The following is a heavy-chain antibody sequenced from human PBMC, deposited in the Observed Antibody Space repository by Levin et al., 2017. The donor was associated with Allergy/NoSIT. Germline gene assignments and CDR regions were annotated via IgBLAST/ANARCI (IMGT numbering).Heavy chain of an antibody. V-gene: IGHV4-59*01. Sequence: SETLSLTCTVSGGSISNDHCSWIRQPPGKGLEWIGYNYDSGRTYYNPSLNSRVTMSVDTSKNQFSLKLNAVTTADTAVYYCATYERGVGGKGSWGQGTLVTVSS. J-gene: IGHJ5*02. CDR3: ATYERGVGGKGS. CDR1: GGSISNDH. D-gene: IGHD6-19*01. CDR2: NYDSGRT.